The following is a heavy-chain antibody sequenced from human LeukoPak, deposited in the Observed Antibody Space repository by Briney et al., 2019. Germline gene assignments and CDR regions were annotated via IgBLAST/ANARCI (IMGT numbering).Heavy chain of an antibody. CDR1: GGTFSNSS. CDR2: IIPMFERQ. CDR3: ARGMSTNRPTYRTGLAY. D-gene: IGHD7-27*01. J-gene: IGHJ4*02. Sequence: ASVKVSCKASGGTFSNSSINWVRQAPGQGLEWMGGIIPMFERQNDAQRFRDRVTITADESSSTVYMELSSLRFGDTAVYYCARGMSTNRPTYRTGLAYWGQGTLVTVSS. V-gene: IGHV1-69*13.